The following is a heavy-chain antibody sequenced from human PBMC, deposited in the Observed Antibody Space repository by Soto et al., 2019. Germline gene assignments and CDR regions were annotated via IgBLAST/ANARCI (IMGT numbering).Heavy chain of an antibody. V-gene: IGHV1-2*02. CDR1: GYTFTGYY. J-gene: IGHJ4*02. Sequence: ASVKVSCKASGYTFTGYYMHWVRQAPGQGLEWMGWINPNSGGTNYAQKFQGRVTMTRDTSISTAYMELSRLRSDDTAVYYCARVTPWNYYDSSGYPDYWGQGTLVTVS. CDR3: ARVTPWNYYDSSGYPDY. CDR2: INPNSGGT. D-gene: IGHD3-22*01.